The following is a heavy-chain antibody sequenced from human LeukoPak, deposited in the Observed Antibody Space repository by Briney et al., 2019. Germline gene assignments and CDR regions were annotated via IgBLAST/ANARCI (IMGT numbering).Heavy chain of an antibody. D-gene: IGHD3-3*01. CDR1: GYTFTGYY. Sequence: ASVKVSCKASGYTFTGYYMHWVRQAPGQGLEWMGWINANSGGTNFAQKFQGSVTMTRDTSISTAYMELSRLRSDDTAVYYCARGGRTIFGVADYWGQGPLVTVSS. CDR2: INANSGGT. J-gene: IGHJ4*02. CDR3: ARGGRTIFGVADY. V-gene: IGHV1-2*02.